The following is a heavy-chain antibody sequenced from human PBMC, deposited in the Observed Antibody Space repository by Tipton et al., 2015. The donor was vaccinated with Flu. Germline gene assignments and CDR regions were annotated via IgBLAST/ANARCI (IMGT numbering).Heavy chain of an antibody. V-gene: IGHV3-7*01. J-gene: IGHJ4*02. CDR2: INQDGSVN. CDR1: GFTFGDYW. Sequence: GSLRLSCAASGFTFGDYWMHWVRQAPGKGLEWVANINQDGSVNYYVDSVKGRFTISRDNAKNSLYLQMNNLRAEDTAVYYCVRALWGTWSGSGSYDYWGQGTLVTVSS. CDR3: VRALWGTWSGSGSYDY. D-gene: IGHD3-10*01.